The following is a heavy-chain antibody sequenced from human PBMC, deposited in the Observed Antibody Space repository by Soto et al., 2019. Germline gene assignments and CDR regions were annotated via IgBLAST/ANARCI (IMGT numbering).Heavy chain of an antibody. V-gene: IGHV3-11*01. Sequence: PGGSLRLSCEASGFTFSGYYMSWIRQAPGKGLEWVSYISSDGSPIYYSDSVKGRFTISRDNAKNSLYLQMNSLRAEDTAVYYCARHHESIWGNHDYYFDYWGQGTLVTVSS. D-gene: IGHD3-16*01. CDR2: ISSDGSPI. CDR3: ARHHESIWGNHDYYFDY. CDR1: GFTFSGYY. J-gene: IGHJ4*02.